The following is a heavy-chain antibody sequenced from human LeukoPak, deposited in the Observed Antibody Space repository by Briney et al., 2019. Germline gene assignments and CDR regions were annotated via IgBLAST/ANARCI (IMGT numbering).Heavy chain of an antibody. V-gene: IGHV4-59*08. CDR1: GGSISSHY. CDR3: ARHVYGKGMYV. Sequence: SETLSLTCTVSGGSISSHYWSWLRQPPGKGLECLGYIHSSEGTAYNPSLRSRLTISIDTSKNQFSLTLSSVTAADTAVYYCARHVYGKGMYVWGKGTTVTVSS. D-gene: IGHD4-17*01. CDR2: IHSSEGT. J-gene: IGHJ6*04.